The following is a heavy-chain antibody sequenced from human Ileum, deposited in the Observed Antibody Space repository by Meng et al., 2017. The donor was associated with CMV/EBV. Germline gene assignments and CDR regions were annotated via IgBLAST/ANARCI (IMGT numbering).Heavy chain of an antibody. V-gene: IGHV3-23*01. D-gene: IGHD2-15*01. J-gene: IGHJ4*02. CDR2: ISGSGAST. CDR1: GFTFSSYA. Sequence: LSLTCAASGFTFSSYAIYWVRQAPGKGLQWVSFISGSGASTYYAESVKGRFSISRDNSKNTLYLQMSSLRAEDTAIYYCAKKGGQYFDYWGQGTLVTVSS. CDR3: AKKGGQYFDY.